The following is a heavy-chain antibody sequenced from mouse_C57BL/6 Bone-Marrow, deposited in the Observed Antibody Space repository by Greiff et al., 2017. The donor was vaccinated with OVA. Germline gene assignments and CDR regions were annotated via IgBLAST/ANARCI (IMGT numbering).Heavy chain of an antibody. CDR2: FHPYNDDT. CDR1: GYTFTTYP. D-gene: IGHD1-1*01. CDR3: ARIHYYGSREYYFDY. V-gene: IGHV1-47*01. Sequence: VQRVESGAELVKPGASVKMSCKASGYTFTTYPIEWMKQNHGKSLEWIGNFHPYNDDTKYNEKFKGKATLTVEKSSSTVYLELSRLTSDDSAVYYCARIHYYGSREYYFDYWGQGTTLTVSS. J-gene: IGHJ2*01.